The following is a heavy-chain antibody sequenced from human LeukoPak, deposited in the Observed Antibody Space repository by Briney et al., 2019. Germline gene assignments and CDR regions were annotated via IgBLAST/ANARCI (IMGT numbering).Heavy chain of an antibody. V-gene: IGHV4-59*01. D-gene: IGHD6-13*01. CDR3: ARDIYSSSWTAPYY. CDR2: IYYTGAT. CDR1: GASMSSYY. Sequence: SETLSLTCTVSGASMSSYYWSWIRQPPGKGLEWIGYIYYTGATTYNPSFNSRLTISVDTSKNQFSLILTSVTAADTAVYYCARDIYSSSWTAPYYWGQGILVTVSS. J-gene: IGHJ4*02.